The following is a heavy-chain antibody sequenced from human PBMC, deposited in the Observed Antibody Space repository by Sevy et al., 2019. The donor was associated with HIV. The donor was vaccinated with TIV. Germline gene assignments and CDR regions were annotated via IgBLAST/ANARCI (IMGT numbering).Heavy chain of an antibody. V-gene: IGHV3-7*01. Sequence: GGSLRLSCVASGFTFDTYWMQWVRQAPGQGLEWVVNIRQDGNEIYYADSVKGRFTISRDNAKESVYLQMSNLRVEDXXXXXXARRYFDLWGQGTLVTVSS. CDR1: GFTFDTYW. CDR3: ARRYFDL. CDR2: IRQDGNEI. J-gene: IGHJ4*02.